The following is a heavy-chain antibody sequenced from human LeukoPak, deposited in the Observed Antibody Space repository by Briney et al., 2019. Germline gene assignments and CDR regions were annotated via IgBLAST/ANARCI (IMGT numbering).Heavy chain of an antibody. CDR3: ASSYDSSGYSNAFDI. CDR2: IYYSGST. V-gene: IGHV4-59*08. Sequence: NPSETLSLTCTVSGGSISSYYWSWIRQPPGKGLEWIGYIYYSGSTNYNPSLKSRVTISVDTSKNQFSLKLSSVTAADTAVYYCASSYDSSGYSNAFDIWGQGTMVTVSS. J-gene: IGHJ3*02. CDR1: GGSISSYY. D-gene: IGHD3-22*01.